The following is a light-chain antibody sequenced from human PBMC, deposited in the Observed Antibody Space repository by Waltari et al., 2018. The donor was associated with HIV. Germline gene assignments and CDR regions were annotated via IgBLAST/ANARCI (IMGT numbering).Light chain of an antibody. CDR2: EVF. CDR3: TSYAGRNTFV. J-gene: IGLJ2*01. Sequence: QSALTQPPSASGSPGQSVTISCTGKTSDVGSYKYVSWYQHHPGKAPKLLIYEVFKRPSGVPDRFSGSKSGNTASLTVSGLQAEDEADYYCTSYAGRNTFVFGGGTKLTVL. CDR1: TSDVGSYKY. V-gene: IGLV2-8*01.